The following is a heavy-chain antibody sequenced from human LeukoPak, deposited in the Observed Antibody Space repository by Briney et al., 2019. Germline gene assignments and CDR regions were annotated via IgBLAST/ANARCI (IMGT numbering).Heavy chain of an antibody. V-gene: IGHV5-51*01. CDR2: IYPGDSDT. J-gene: IGHJ3*02. Sequence: GESLKISCKGFGYRFTSYWIGWVRQMPGRGLEWMGIIYPGDSDTRYSPSFQGQVTFSVDKSISTAYLQWSRLKASDTAMYYCARYDSSSGAFDIWGQGTMVTVSS. CDR3: ARYDSSSGAFDI. CDR1: GYRFTSYW. D-gene: IGHD3-22*01.